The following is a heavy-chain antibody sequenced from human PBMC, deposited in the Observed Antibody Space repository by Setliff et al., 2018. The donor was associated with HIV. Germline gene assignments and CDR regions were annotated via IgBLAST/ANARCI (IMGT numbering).Heavy chain of an antibody. CDR1: GYNFASYW. CDR3: ARQPFTMVRGVIYYYGMDV. Sequence: PGESLKISCKASGYNFASYWISWVRQMPGKGLEWMGRIDPSDSYTNYSPSFQGHVTISADKSISTAYLQWSSLKASDTAMYYCARQPFTMVRGVIYYYGMDVWGQGTTVTVS. CDR2: IDPSDSYT. V-gene: IGHV5-10-1*01. J-gene: IGHJ6*02. D-gene: IGHD3-10*01.